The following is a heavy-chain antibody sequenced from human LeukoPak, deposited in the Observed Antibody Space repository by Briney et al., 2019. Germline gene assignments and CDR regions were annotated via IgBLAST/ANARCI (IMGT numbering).Heavy chain of an antibody. V-gene: IGHV3-49*04. CDR3: TSEAQYYYDRSGYSSSDY. J-gene: IGHJ4*02. Sequence: GGSLRLSCAASGFKFDDYDMSWVRQAPGKGLEWVGFIRSKTYGRTTEYAASVKGRFTISRDDSKSIAYLQMNSLKTEDTAVYYCTSEAQYYYDRSGYSSSDYWGQGALVTVSS. CDR1: GFKFDDYD. CDR2: IRSKTYGRTT. D-gene: IGHD3-22*01.